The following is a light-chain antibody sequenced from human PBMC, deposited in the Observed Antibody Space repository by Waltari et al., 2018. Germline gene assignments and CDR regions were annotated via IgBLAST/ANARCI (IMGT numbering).Light chain of an antibody. Sequence: EIVLTQSPATLSLSPEERATLSCRASQSVSRYLAWYQQKPGQAPRLLIYDASNRATGIPARLSGSGSVTDFTLTISSLEPEDFAVYYCQQRSNWPRTFGQGTKVEIK. V-gene: IGKV3-11*01. CDR3: QQRSNWPRT. CDR1: QSVSRY. CDR2: DAS. J-gene: IGKJ1*01.